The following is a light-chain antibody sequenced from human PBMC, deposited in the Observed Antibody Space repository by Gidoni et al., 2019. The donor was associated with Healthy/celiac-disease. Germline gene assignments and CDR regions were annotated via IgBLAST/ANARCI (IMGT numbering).Light chain of an antibody. CDR1: QSVSSN. J-gene: IGKJ5*01. CDR3: QQYNNWPPAVT. Sequence: EIVMTQSPATLSVSPGERATLSCRASQSVSSNLAWYQQKPGQAPRLLIYGASTRATGIPARFSGSGSGTEFTLTISSLQSEDFAVYYCQQYNNWPPAVTFXXXTRXGLN. V-gene: IGKV3-15*01. CDR2: GAS.